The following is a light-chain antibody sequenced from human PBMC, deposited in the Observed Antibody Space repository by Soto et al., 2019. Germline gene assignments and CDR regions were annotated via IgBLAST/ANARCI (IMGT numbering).Light chain of an antibody. CDR3: QQRNMWPRT. V-gene: IGKV3-11*01. Sequence: EIVLTQSPATLSLSPGARAPLSCRASQNIDSDLAWYPQRPGQPPRLLIYDASNRAPGIPARFGGSGSGADFTLSISSLEPEDFAVYHCQQRNMWPRTFGQGTKVDIK. CDR2: DAS. CDR1: QNIDSD. J-gene: IGKJ1*01.